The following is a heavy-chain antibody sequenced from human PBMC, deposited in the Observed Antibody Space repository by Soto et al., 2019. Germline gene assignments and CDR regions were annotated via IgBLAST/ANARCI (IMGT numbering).Heavy chain of an antibody. CDR2: ISGSGGST. CDR3: AKRPSSSGWHPSVY. V-gene: IGHV3-23*01. Sequence: EVQLLESGGGLVQPGGSLRLSCAASGFTYSSYAMSWVRQDPGKGLEWVSAISGSGGSTYYADSVKGRFTISRDNSKNTLYLQMNSLRAEDTAVYYCAKRPSSSGWHPSVYWGQGTLVTVSS. D-gene: IGHD6-19*01. J-gene: IGHJ4*02. CDR1: GFTYSSYA.